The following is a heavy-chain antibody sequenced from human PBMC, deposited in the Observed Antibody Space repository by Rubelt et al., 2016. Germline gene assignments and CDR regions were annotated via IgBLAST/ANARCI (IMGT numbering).Heavy chain of an antibody. V-gene: IGHV4-39*07. D-gene: IGHD6-13*01. Sequence: QLQLQESGPGLVKPSETLSLTCTVSGGSISSSSYYWGWIRQPPGKGLEWIGSIYYSGSTYYNPSLKSRVTISVDTSKNQFSLTLSSVTAADTAVYYCARDRIAASYGMDVWGQGTTVTVSS. CDR1: GGSISSSSYY. CDR3: ARDRIAASYGMDV. J-gene: IGHJ6*02. CDR2: IYYSGST.